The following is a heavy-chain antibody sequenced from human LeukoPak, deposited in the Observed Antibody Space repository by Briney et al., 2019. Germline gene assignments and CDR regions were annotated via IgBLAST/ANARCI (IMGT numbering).Heavy chain of an antibody. CDR3: ARPKFGSGYYHEVDY. Sequence: PSETLSLTCSVSGGSISSYYWRWIRQPPGKGLEWIGYIFYSGSTNYNPSLKSRVTIAVDTSKNQFSLKLRSVTAADTAVYYCARPKFGSGYYHEVDYWGQGILVTVSS. CDR1: GGSISSYY. D-gene: IGHD3-22*01. J-gene: IGHJ4*02. CDR2: IFYSGST. V-gene: IGHV4-59*08.